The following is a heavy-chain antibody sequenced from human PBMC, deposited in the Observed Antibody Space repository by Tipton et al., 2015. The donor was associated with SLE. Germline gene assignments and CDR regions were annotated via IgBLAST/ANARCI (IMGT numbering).Heavy chain of an antibody. CDR2: INHSGNT. V-gene: IGHV4-34*01. D-gene: IGHD3-3*01. CDR3: ARLGITIFGVDLRGP. J-gene: IGHJ5*02. Sequence: TLSLTCTVSGGSISGYYWCWIRQPPGKGLEWIGEINHSGNTNYNPSLKSRVTISVDTSKNQFSLKLSSVTAADTAVYYCARLGITIFGVDLRGPWGQGTLVTVSS. CDR1: GGSISGYY.